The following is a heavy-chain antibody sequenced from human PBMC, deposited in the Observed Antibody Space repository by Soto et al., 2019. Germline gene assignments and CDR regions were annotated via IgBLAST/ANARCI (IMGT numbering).Heavy chain of an antibody. Sequence: SQTLSLTCTVSGGSISSGGYYWSWIRQHPGKGLEWIGYIYYSGSTYYNPSLKSRVTISVDTSKNQFSLKLSSVTAADTAVYYCARVPPSHGSNYAEYYFDYWGQGTLVTVSS. V-gene: IGHV4-31*03. CDR3: ARVPPSHGSNYAEYYFDY. J-gene: IGHJ4*02. CDR2: IYYSGST. D-gene: IGHD4-4*01. CDR1: GGSISSGGYY.